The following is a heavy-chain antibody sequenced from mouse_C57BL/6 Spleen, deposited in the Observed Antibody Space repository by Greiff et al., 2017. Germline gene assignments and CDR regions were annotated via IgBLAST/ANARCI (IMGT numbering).Heavy chain of an antibody. Sequence: EVQLQQSGAELVKPGASVKLSCTASGFNIKDYYMHWVKQRTEKGLEWIGRIAPENGETKYDPKFQGKATITADTSSNKAYLQLSSLTSEDSSVYFCAAYYYWSSYWFAYWGQRTLVTVSA. CDR3: AAYYYWSSYWFAY. CDR1: GFNIKDYY. V-gene: IGHV14-2*01. CDR2: IAPENGET. D-gene: IGHD1-1*01. J-gene: IGHJ3*01.